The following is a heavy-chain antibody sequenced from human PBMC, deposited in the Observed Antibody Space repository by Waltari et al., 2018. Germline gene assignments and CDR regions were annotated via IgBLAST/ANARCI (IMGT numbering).Heavy chain of an antibody. CDR1: GFTFSTYG. CDR3: GKEYHSRGYHSFLDY. J-gene: IGHJ4*02. Sequence: QVQLVESGGGVVQPGRSLRLSCAASGFTFSTYGMHWVRQVPGKGLEGMAVVSDAGTIKKYADSVKGRFTISRDNFQNTLYLQMDSLRPEDTAVYYCGKEYHSRGYHSFLDYWGQGTLVTVSS. V-gene: IGHV3-30*18. CDR2: VSDAGTIK. D-gene: IGHD3-22*01.